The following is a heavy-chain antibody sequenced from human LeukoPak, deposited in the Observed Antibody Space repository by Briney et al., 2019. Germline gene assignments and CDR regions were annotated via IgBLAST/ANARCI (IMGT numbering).Heavy chain of an antibody. CDR2: MNPNSGNT. D-gene: IGHD3-10*01. CDR1: GYTFTSYD. Sequence: ASVKVSCEASGYTFTSYDINWVRQATGQGLEWMGWMNPNSGNTGYAQKFQGRVTITRNTFISTAYMELSSLRSEDTAVYYCARWLGDYFDYWGQGTLVTVSS. V-gene: IGHV1-8*03. CDR3: ARWLGDYFDY. J-gene: IGHJ4*02.